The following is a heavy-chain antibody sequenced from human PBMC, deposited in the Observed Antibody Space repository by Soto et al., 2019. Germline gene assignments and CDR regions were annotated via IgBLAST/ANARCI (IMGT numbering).Heavy chain of an antibody. D-gene: IGHD3-22*01. CDR1: GYTFTGYY. V-gene: IGHV1-2*04. J-gene: IGHJ4*02. Sequence: QVQLVQSGAEVKKPGASVKVSCKASGYTFTGYYMHWVRQAPGQGLEWMGWINPNSGGTNYAQKFQGWVTMTRDTSISTAYMELSRLRSDDTAVYYCARDLTVTNGHSGYYYDYWGQGTLVTVSS. CDR3: ARDLTVTNGHSGYYYDY. CDR2: INPNSGGT.